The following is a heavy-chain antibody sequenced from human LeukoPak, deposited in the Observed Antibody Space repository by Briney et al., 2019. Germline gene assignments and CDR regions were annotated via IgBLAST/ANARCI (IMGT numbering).Heavy chain of an antibody. D-gene: IGHD3-3*01. J-gene: IGHJ6*03. CDR2: ISAYNGNT. CDR1: GYTFTSYG. Sequence: ASVKVSCKASGYTFTSYGISWVRQAPGQGLEWMGWISAYNGNTNYAQKLQGRVTITRDTSTSTAYMELRSLRSDDTAVYYCARDFSITIFGVVIRYMDVWGKGTTVTVSS. CDR3: ARDFSITIFGVVIRYMDV. V-gene: IGHV1-18*01.